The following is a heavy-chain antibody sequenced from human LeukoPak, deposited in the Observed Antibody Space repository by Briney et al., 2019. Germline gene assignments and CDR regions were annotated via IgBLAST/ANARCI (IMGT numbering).Heavy chain of an antibody. D-gene: IGHD3-10*02. CDR1: GGTFSSYA. CDR2: IIPIFGTA. Sequence: SVKVSCKASGGTFSSYAISWVRQAPGQGLEWMGGIIPIFGTANYAQKFQGRVTITADESTSTAYMELSSLRSEDTAVYYCASGVRGVIYPFDYWGQGTLVTVSS. J-gene: IGHJ4*02. CDR3: ASGVRGVIYPFDY. V-gene: IGHV1-69*13.